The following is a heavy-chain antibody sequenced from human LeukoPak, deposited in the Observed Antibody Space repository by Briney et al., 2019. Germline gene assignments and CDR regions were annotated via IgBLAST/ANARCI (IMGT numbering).Heavy chain of an antibody. CDR3: ARDQEGFDY. J-gene: IGHJ4*02. CDR2: IYPRDGST. V-gene: IGHV1-46*01. Sequence: ASVKVSCKASGYTFTSNYIHWVRQAPGQGLEWMGMIYPRDGSTSYAQKFQGRVTVTRDTSTSTVHMEPSGLRSEDTAVYHCARDQEGFDYWGQGTLVTVSS. CDR1: GYTFTSNY.